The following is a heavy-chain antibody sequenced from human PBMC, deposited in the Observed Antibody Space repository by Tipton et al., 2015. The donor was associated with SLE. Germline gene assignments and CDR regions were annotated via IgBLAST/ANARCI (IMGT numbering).Heavy chain of an antibody. V-gene: IGHV4-34*01. D-gene: IGHD1-26*01. CDR2: INHSGST. Sequence: TLSLTCTIYGGSFSGYYWSWIRQPPRKGLEWIGEINHSGSTNYSPSLKSRVTISVDTSKNQFSLKLSPVTAADTAVYYCARGISLVWERGWFDPWGQGTLVTVSS. CDR1: GGSFSGYY. J-gene: IGHJ5*02. CDR3: ARGISLVWERGWFDP.